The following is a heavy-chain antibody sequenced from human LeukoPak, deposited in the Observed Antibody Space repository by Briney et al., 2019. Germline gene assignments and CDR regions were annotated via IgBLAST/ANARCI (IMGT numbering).Heavy chain of an antibody. CDR1: GDSIRSYY. CDR2: IYHSGST. CDR3: ARVLSPQLVTGWFDP. Sequence: SETLSLTCTVCGDSIRSYYGGCIRQPPGGGLEWVGYIYHSGSTNYNPSLKSRVTISLDTSKNQFSLKLISVTAADTAVYYCARVLSPQLVTGWFDPWGQGTLVTVSS. J-gene: IGHJ5*02. D-gene: IGHD6-6*01. V-gene: IGHV4-59*01.